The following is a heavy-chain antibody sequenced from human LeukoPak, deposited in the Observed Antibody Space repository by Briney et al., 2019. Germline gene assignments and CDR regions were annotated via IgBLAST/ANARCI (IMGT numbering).Heavy chain of an antibody. Sequence: GGSLRLSCAASGFTFSSYSMNWVRQAPGKGLEWVSSISSSSSYIYYADSVKGRFTISRDNAKNSLYLQMNSLRAEDTAVYYCARYYDSSGYSQTDAFDIWGQGTMVTVSS. J-gene: IGHJ3*02. CDR3: ARYYDSSGYSQTDAFDI. D-gene: IGHD3-22*01. CDR2: ISSSSSYI. CDR1: GFTFSSYS. V-gene: IGHV3-21*03.